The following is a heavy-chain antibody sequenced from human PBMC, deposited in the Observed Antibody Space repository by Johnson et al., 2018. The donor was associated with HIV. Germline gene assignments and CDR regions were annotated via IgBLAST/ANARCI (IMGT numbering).Heavy chain of an antibody. Sequence: VQLVESGGGVVRPGGSLRLSCAASGFTFDEYGMSWVRQAPGKGLEWVSGINWNGGSTIYADSVKGRFTISRDNAKNSLYLQMNSLRAEDRAVYYCARVSLGGWEVRWDVLDIWGQGTMVTVSS. CDR2: INWNGGST. CDR1: GFTFDEYG. V-gene: IGHV3-20*04. CDR3: ARVSLGGWEVRWDVLDI. J-gene: IGHJ3*02. D-gene: IGHD1-26*01.